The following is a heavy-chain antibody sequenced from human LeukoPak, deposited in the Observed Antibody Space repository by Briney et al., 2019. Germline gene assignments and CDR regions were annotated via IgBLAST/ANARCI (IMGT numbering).Heavy chain of an antibody. Sequence: PSETLSLTCTVSGGSISNYYWSWIRQPAGKGLEWIGRIYASGSTNYNPSLKSRVTTPVDTSKNQLSLKLSSVTAADTAVYYCARAGSSGWYVFDNWGQGTVVTVSS. CDR3: ARAGSSGWYVFDN. D-gene: IGHD6-19*01. J-gene: IGHJ4*02. V-gene: IGHV4-4*07. CDR2: IYASGST. CDR1: GGSISNYY.